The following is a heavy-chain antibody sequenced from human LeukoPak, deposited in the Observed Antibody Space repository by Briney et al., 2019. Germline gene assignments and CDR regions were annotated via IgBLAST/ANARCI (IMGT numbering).Heavy chain of an antibody. Sequence: PSETLSLTCTVSGGSISSYYRSWIRQPAGKGLEWIGRIYTSGSTNYNPSLKSRVTMSVDTSKNQFSLKLSSVTAADTAVYYCARERYCSSTSCPGPYYYYMDVWGKGTTVTVSS. V-gene: IGHV4-4*07. CDR1: GGSISSYY. CDR3: ARERYCSSTSCPGPYYYYMDV. J-gene: IGHJ6*03. D-gene: IGHD2-2*01. CDR2: IYTSGST.